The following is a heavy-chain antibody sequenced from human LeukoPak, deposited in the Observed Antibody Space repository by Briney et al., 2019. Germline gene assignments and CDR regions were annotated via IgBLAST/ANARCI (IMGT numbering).Heavy chain of an antibody. V-gene: IGHV1-8*01. Sequence: ASVKVSCKASGYTFTSYDINWVRQATGQGLEWMGWMNPNSGNTGYAQKFQGRVTMTRNTSISTAYMELSSLRSEDTAVYYCARAKIAAAGMKVWVRGEYFQHWGQGTLVTVS. J-gene: IGHJ1*01. CDR2: MNPNSGNT. CDR1: GYTFTSYD. D-gene: IGHD6-13*01. CDR3: ARAKIAAAGMKVWVRGEYFQH.